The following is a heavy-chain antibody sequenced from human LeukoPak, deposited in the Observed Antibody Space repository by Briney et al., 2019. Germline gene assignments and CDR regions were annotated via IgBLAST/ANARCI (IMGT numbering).Heavy chain of an antibody. CDR1: GGSISSGGYY. V-gene: IGHV4-31*03. Sequence: SETLSLTCTVSGGSISSGGYYWSWLRQHPGKGLEWIGYIYYSRSTYYNPSLKSRVTISVDTSKNQFSLKLSSVTAADTAVYYCARALKVATTRNNWFDPWGQGTLVTVSS. CDR3: ARALKVATTRNNWFDP. J-gene: IGHJ5*02. D-gene: IGHD5-24*01. CDR2: IYYSRST.